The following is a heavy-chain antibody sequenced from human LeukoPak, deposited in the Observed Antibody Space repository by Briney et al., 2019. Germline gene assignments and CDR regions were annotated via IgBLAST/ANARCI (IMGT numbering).Heavy chain of an antibody. V-gene: IGHV3-23*01. CDR1: GFTFSSYA. CDR2: ISGSGGST. Sequence: PGGSLRLSCAASGFTFSSYAMSWVRQAPGKGLEWVSAISGSGGSTYYADSVKGRFTISRDNSKNTLYLQMNSLRAEDTAVYYCAKDVRYCGGDCYSFSAFDIWGQGTMVTVSS. D-gene: IGHD2-21*02. CDR3: AKDVRYCGGDCYSFSAFDI. J-gene: IGHJ3*02.